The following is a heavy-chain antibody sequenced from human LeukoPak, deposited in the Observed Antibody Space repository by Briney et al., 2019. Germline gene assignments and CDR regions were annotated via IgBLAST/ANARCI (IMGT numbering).Heavy chain of an antibody. D-gene: IGHD1-26*01. V-gene: IGHV4-59*08. CDR2: IYYTGST. J-gene: IGHJ3*02. CDR1: GGSISSYY. CDR3: ARQDSGTYLNPLDI. Sequence: PSETLSLTCIVSGGSISSYYCSWIRQPPAKGLQRTGYIYYTGSTNDNPSLKSRVTISVDTSKNQLSLKLRSVTAADTAVYYCARQDSGTYLNPLDIWGQGTVVTVSS.